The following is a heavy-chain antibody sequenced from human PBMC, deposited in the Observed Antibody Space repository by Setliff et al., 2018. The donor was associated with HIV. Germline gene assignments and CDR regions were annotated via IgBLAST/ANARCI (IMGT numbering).Heavy chain of an antibody. CDR3: VRQHGDYAFDP. D-gene: IGHD4-17*01. CDR1: GGSFPAYY. V-gene: IGHV4-34*01. CDR2: INYEGDT. J-gene: IGHJ5*02. Sequence: LSLTCAVYGGSFPAYYWNWIRQPPGKGLEWIGEINYEGDTTYNPSLKSRVNMFIDTSKKQFSLKVASVTAADTAVYYCVRQHGDYAFDPWGQGTLVTSP.